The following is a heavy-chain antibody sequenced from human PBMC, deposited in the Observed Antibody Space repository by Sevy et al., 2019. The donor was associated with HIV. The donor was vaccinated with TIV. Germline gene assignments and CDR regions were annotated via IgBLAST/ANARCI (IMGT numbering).Heavy chain of an antibody. Sequence: SETLSLTCTVSGVPISSGNYYWTWIRQPAGKGLEWIGRIHASGTINYKSSLKSRVTMSVDTSNNQFSLKLTSVTAADTAVYYCARLLREGASYPDLWGQGALVTVSS. D-gene: IGHD1-26*01. V-gene: IGHV4-61*02. CDR2: IHASGTI. J-gene: IGHJ5*02. CDR3: ARLLREGASYPDL. CDR1: GVPISSGNYY.